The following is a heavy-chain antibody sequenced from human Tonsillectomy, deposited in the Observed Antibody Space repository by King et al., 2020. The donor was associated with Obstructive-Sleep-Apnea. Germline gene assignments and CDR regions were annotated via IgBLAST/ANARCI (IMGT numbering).Heavy chain of an antibody. CDR2: ISGSGGST. Sequence: VQLVESGGGLVQPGGSLRLSCAASGFTFSSYAMSWVRQAPGKGLEWVSAISGSGGSTYYADSVKGRLTISRDNSKNTLYLQMNSLRAEDTAVYYCAKDDPGSSGWSGPFDYWGQGTLVTVSS. V-gene: IGHV3-23*04. J-gene: IGHJ4*02. CDR1: GFTFSSYA. CDR3: AKDDPGSSGWSGPFDY. D-gene: IGHD6-19*01.